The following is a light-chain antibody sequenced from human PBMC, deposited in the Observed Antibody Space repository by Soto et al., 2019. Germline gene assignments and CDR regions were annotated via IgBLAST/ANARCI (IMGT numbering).Light chain of an antibody. CDR2: DAS. Sequence: EIVLTQSPATLSLSPGERATLSCRASQSVGSFLAWYPQKSGQAPRLLIYDASNRAPGIPARFSGSGSGTDFTLPISNLEPENFAVYYCQHRSHWLGTFRPWTNVDIK. J-gene: IGKJ3*01. V-gene: IGKV3-11*01. CDR3: QHRSHWLGT. CDR1: QSVGSF.